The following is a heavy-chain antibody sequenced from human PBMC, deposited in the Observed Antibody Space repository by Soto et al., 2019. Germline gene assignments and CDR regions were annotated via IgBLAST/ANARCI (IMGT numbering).Heavy chain of an antibody. J-gene: IGHJ3*01. V-gene: IGHV6-1*01. Sequence: QGQLQQSGPGLVKPSQTLSLTCAISGDSVSSDITSWNWIRQSPSRGLEWLGRTYYRSKWFHDYAASVKSRITINPDTSKNQFSLELNSMTPEDTAVYYCARAKALDVWGQGTVVTVSS. CDR1: GDSVSSDITS. CDR3: ARAKALDV. CDR2: TYYRSKWFH.